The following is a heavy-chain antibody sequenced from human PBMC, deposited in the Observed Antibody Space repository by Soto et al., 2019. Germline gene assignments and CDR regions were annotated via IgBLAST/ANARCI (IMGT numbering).Heavy chain of an antibody. V-gene: IGHV3-23*01. CDR2: LSGSGDNT. D-gene: IGHD2-2*01. CDR1: VFTFSLYA. J-gene: IGHJ3*02. CDR3: AKDLSVCSSTGYYVFEDAFDI. Sequence: GGSLGLSSAATVFTFSLYAMSWVRNTPGKGLEWGSTLSGSGDNTYYADSVKGRCTISRDNSKNTLFFQMNSLRAEDTAVYYCAKDLSVCSSTGYYVFEDAFDIWGQRTMVTVSS.